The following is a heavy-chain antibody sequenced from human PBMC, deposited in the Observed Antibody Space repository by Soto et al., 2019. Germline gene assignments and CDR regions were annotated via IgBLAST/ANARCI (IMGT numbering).Heavy chain of an antibody. CDR3: ARERTVTTYYYYGMDV. J-gene: IGHJ6*02. CDR2: IYYSGST. D-gene: IGHD4-17*01. V-gene: IGHV4-61*01. Sequence: SETLSLTCTVSGGSVSSGSYYWSWIRQPPGKGLEWIGYIYYSGSTNYNPSLKSRVTISVDTSKNQFSLKLSSVTAADTAVYYCARERTVTTYYYYGMDVWGQGTTVTVCS. CDR1: GGSVSSGSYY.